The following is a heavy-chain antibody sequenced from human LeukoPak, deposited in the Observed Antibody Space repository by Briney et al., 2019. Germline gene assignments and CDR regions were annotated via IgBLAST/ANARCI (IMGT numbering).Heavy chain of an antibody. D-gene: IGHD6-19*01. V-gene: IGHV3-33*01. CDR3: AREKSNGWYYFDY. J-gene: IGHJ4*02. CDR2: IWYDGSNK. CDR1: GFTFSSYG. Sequence: GRSLRLSCAASGFTFSSYGMHWVRQAPGKGLEWVAVIWYDGSNKYYADSVKGRFTISRDNSKNTLYLQMNSLRAEDTAVYYCAREKSNGWYYFDYWGQGTLVTVSS.